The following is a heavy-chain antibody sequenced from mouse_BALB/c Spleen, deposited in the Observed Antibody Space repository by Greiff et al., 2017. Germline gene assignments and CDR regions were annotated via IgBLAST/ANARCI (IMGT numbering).Heavy chain of an antibody. CDR3: ARHAYYGSSYDGVVDY. D-gene: IGHD1-1*01. Sequence: EVKLMESGGGLVKPGGSLKLSCAASGFAFSSYDMSWVRQTPEKRLEWVAYISSGGGSTYYPDTVKGRFTISRDNAKNTLYLQMSSLKSEDTAMYYCARHAYYGSSYDGVVDYWGQGTSVTVSS. V-gene: IGHV5-12-1*01. CDR2: ISSGGGST. CDR1: GFAFSSYD. J-gene: IGHJ4*01.